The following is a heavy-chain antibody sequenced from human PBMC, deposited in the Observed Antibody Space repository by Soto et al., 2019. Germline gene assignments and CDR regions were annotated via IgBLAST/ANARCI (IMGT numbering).Heavy chain of an antibody. CDR1: GFTFSSYG. CDR3: AKSYNWNDVPNYYYGMDV. CDR2: ISYDGSNK. J-gene: IGHJ6*02. D-gene: IGHD1-1*01. V-gene: IGHV3-30*18. Sequence: GGSLRLSCAASGFTFSSYGMHWVRQAPGKGLEWVAVISYDGSNKYYADSVKGRFTISRDNSKNTLYLQMNSLRAEDTAVYYCAKSYNWNDVPNYYYGMDVWGQGTTVTVSS.